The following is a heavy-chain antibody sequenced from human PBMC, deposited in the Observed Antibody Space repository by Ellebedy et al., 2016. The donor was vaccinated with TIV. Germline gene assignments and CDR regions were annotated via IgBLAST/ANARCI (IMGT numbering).Heavy chain of an antibody. CDR2: INPAGSET. Sequence: PGGSLRLSCADSDFTFSFYWMSWVRQAPGKGLEWVANINPAGSETNYVDSVKGRFTMSRDNAKSSLLLQMNSLRPDDPAVYYCVRGGGSGNHFEFWGQGTLVAVSS. CDR1: DFTFSFYW. V-gene: IGHV3-7*01. D-gene: IGHD6-19*01. CDR3: VRGGGSGNHFEF. J-gene: IGHJ4*02.